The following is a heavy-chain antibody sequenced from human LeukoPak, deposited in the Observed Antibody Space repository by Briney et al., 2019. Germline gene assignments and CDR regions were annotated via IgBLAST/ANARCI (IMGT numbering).Heavy chain of an antibody. D-gene: IGHD2-8*01. CDR2: IAVFNGKT. J-gene: IGHJ4*02. CDR1: GYSFSNYG. Sequence: ASVKVSCKASGYSFSNYGISWLRQAPGHPGQGLEWMGWIAVFNGKTDYAQKFQGRVTLTTDTSTSTAYMELRSLRSDDTAIYYCARTDVYPDNWGQGTLVTVSS. V-gene: IGHV1-18*01. CDR3: ARTDVYPDN.